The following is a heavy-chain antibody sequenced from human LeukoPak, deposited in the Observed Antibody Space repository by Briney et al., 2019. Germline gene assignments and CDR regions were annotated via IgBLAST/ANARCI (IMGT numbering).Heavy chain of an antibody. V-gene: IGHV4-61*01. D-gene: IGHD5-18*01. J-gene: IGHJ4*02. CDR1: GGSVSSGSYY. Sequence: SETLSLTCTVSGGSVSSGSYYWSWIRQPPGKGLEWIGYIYYSGSTNYNPSLKSRVTISVDTSKNQFSLKLSSVTAADTAVYYCARDGGCSYGYYFDYWGQGTLVTVSS. CDR3: ARDGGCSYGYYFDY. CDR2: IYYSGST.